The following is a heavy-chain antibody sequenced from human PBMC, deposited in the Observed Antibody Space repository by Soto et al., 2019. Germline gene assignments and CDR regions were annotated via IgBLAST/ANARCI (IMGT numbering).Heavy chain of an antibody. CDR3: ARGHGTTNFDF. Sequence: QVQLQESGPGLVKPSETLSLTCSVSGDSMSDSVSKYYWSWIRQSAGKGLEWMGRVYTTGTANDKTSLKSRVTMSGDTAKKQFSLKLTSVTAADTAVYYCARGHGTTNFDFWGQGILVTVSS. J-gene: IGHJ4*02. CDR1: GDSMSDSVSKYY. CDR2: VYTTGTA. V-gene: IGHV4-4*07. D-gene: IGHD2-2*01.